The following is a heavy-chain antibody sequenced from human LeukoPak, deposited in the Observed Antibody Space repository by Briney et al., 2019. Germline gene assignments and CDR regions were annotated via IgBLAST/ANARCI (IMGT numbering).Heavy chain of an antibody. V-gene: IGHV3-20*04. CDR2: INWSGRST. J-gene: IGHJ6*03. CDR1: GFAFDGYG. CDR3: ARVWNCGGDCYSDYYYYMDV. Sequence: GGSLRLSCVGSGFAFDGYGMSWVRQAPGKGLEWVAGINWSGRSTGYGDSVKGRFTISRDNAKNSLYLQMNSLRAEDTALYYCARVWNCGGDCYSDYYYYMDVWGEGTTVTVSS. D-gene: IGHD2-21*02.